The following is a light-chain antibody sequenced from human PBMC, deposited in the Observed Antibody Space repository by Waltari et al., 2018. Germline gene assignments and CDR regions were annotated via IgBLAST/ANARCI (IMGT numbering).Light chain of an antibody. V-gene: IGKV1-39*01. J-gene: IGKJ4*01. CDR1: KNIDNF. CDR2: AAS. CDR3: QQSYGVPMS. Sequence: DFQLTQTPSPSSASAAVRVIITCRSSKNIDNFVNWYQQKPGRSPVLLIYAASTLQSGVPSRFSGSGSGTDFTLTIRNLQPEDFATYYCQQSYGVPMSFGGGTKVEI.